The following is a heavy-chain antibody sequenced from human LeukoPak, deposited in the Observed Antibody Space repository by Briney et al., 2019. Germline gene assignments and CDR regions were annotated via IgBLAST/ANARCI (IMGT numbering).Heavy chain of an antibody. D-gene: IGHD2/OR15-2a*01. CDR2: IYSGGST. CDR3: ARVGGYYGPDEGFFDY. J-gene: IGHJ4*02. Sequence: GGSLRLSCAASGFTVSSNYMSWVSQAPGKGLEWVSVIYSGGSTYYADSVKGRFTISRDNSKNTLYLQMNSLRAEDTAVYYCARVGGYYGPDEGFFDYWGQGTLVTVSS. CDR1: GFTVSSNY. V-gene: IGHV3-53*01.